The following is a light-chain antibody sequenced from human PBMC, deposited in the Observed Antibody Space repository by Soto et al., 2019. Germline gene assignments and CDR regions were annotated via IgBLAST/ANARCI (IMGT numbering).Light chain of an antibody. J-gene: IGKJ5*01. V-gene: IGKV1-39*01. CDR3: QQLNTYPIT. CDR2: GVS. Sequence: DIQITQSPSSLSASFGDRVTITCRASQSVSTYLNWYSQKSGGAPKLLIHGVSELENGTPSRFSGSGSGTDFTLTISSLQSEDFATYYCQQLNTYPITFGQGTRLEIK. CDR1: QSVSTY.